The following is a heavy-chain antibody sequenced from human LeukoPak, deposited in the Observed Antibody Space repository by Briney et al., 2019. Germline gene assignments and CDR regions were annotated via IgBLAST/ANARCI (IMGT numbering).Heavy chain of an antibody. CDR1: GGSISSYY. J-gene: IGHJ4*02. CDR3: TSYYYDSSGYYNFDY. Sequence: SETLSLTCTVSGGSISSYYWSWIRQPPGKGLEWIGYIYYSGSTDYNPSLKSRVTISVDTSKNQFSLKLRSVTAADTAVYYCTSYYYDSSGYYNFDYWGQGTLVTVSS. D-gene: IGHD3-22*01. V-gene: IGHV4-59*01. CDR2: IYYSGST.